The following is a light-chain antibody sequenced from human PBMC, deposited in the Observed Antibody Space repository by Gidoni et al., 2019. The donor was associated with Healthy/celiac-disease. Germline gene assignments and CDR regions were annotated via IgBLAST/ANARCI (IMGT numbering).Light chain of an antibody. J-gene: IGKJ4*01. CDR1: QDISNY. V-gene: IGKV1-33*01. CDR3: QQYDNLLLT. Sequence: DIQMTQSPSSLSASVGDRVTITCQASQDISNYLNWYQQKPGKAPKLLIYDASNLETGVPSRFSGSGSGTDFTFPISSLQPEVIAPYYCQQYDNLLLTFGGGTKVEIK. CDR2: DAS.